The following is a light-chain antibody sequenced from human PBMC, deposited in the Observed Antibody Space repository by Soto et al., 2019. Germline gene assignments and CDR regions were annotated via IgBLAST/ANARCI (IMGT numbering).Light chain of an antibody. CDR2: KAS. CDR3: QQYNSYST. J-gene: IGKJ1*01. Sequence: DSQMTQSPSTPSASVGDRVTITCRASQSISSWLAWYQQKPGKAPKLLIYKASSLESGVPSRFSGSGSGTEFTLTISSLQPDDFATYYCQQYNSYSTFGQGTKVDIK. CDR1: QSISSW. V-gene: IGKV1-5*03.